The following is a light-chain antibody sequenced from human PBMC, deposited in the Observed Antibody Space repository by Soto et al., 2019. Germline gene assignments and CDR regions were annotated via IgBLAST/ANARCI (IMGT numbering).Light chain of an antibody. CDR2: GNS. V-gene: IGLV1-40*01. CDR3: QSYGSSLSGVV. Sequence: QSVLTQPPSVSGAPGQRVTISCTGSSSNIGAGYDVHWYQQLPGTAPKVLIYGNSNRPSGVPDRFSGSKSGTSASLAITGLQAEDEDGYYCQSYGSSLSGVVFGGGTKLTVL. CDR1: SSNIGAGYD. J-gene: IGLJ2*01.